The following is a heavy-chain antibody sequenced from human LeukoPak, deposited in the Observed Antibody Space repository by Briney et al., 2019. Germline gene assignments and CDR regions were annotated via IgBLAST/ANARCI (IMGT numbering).Heavy chain of an antibody. Sequence: ASVTVSCTASGYTFTGYYMHWVRQAPGQGLEWMGWINSNSGGTNYAQKFQGWVTMTRDTSISTAYMELSRLRSDDTAVYYCARGQYYYDSSGYYSKFDYWGQGTLVTVSS. CDR1: GYTFTGYY. CDR3: ARGQYYYDSSGYYSKFDY. V-gene: IGHV1-2*04. D-gene: IGHD3-22*01. J-gene: IGHJ4*02. CDR2: INSNSGGT.